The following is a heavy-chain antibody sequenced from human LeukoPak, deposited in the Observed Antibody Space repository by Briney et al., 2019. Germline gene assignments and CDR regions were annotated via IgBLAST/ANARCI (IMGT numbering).Heavy chain of an antibody. CDR1: GGTFSSYA. J-gene: IGHJ4*02. CDR3: ARGGIIAARPNYFDY. CDR2: IIPIFGTA. V-gene: IGHV1-69*05. D-gene: IGHD6-6*01. Sequence: SVKVSCKASGGTFSSYAISWVRQAPGQGLEWMGGIIPIFGTANYAQKFQGRVTITTDESTSTAYMELSSLRSEDTAAYYCARGGIIAARPNYFDYWGQGTLVTVSS.